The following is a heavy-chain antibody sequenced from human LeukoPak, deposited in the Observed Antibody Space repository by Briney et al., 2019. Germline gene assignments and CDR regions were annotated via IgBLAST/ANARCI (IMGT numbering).Heavy chain of an antibody. CDR2: ISYDGSNK. CDR1: GFTFSSYA. J-gene: IGHJ6*03. Sequence: GGSLRLSCAASGFTFSSYAMHWVRQAPGKGLERVAVISYDGSNKYYADSVKGRFTISRDNSKNTLYLQMNSLRAEDTAVYYCARDNLPISYIVATINYYYYYYMDVWGKGTTVTVSS. V-gene: IGHV3-30*01. CDR3: ARDNLPISYIVATINYYYYYYMDV. D-gene: IGHD5-12*01.